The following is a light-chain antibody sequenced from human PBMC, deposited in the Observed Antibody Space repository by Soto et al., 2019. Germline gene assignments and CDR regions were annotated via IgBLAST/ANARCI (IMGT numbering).Light chain of an antibody. V-gene: IGLV2-14*01. CDR1: SSDIGGYNY. CDR2: DVC. CDR3: SSYTTSSTSV. Sequence: QSALTQPASVSGSPGQSITISCTGTSSDIGGYNYVSWYQQHPGKAPKLMIFDVCNRPSGVSNRFSGSKSGNTASLTISGLQAEDEADYYCSSYTTSSTSVFGGGTKLTVL. J-gene: IGLJ2*01.